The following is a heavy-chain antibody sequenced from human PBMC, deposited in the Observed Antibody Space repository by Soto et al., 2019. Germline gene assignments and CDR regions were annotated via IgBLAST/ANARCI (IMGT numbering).Heavy chain of an antibody. D-gene: IGHD3-10*01. CDR3: TRGLYYCGPDICSYNWFGP. V-gene: IGHV4-59*01. CDR1: GDLINNYY. J-gene: IGHJ5*02. Sequence: PSEPLSLTGTVAGDLINNYYWSWIRRPPGGGLEWIGNIYHSGNTNYNPSLKSRVTLSIDMSRNQFSLNLASVTAADAAVYYCTRGLYYCGPDICSYNWFGPWSRGTLVTVSS. CDR2: IYHSGNT.